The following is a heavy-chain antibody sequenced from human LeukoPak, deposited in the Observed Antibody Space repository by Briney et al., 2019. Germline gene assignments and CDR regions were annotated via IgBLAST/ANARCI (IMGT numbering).Heavy chain of an antibody. V-gene: IGHV3-30*18. J-gene: IGHJ6*02. CDR2: ISYDGSNK. CDR3: AKDLFGDYGYYYYGMDV. Sequence: GGSLRLSCAASGFTFSSYGMHWARQAPGKGLEWVAVISYDGSNKYYADSVKGRFTISRDNSKDTLYLQMNSLRAEDTAVYYCAKDLFGDYGYYYYGMDVWGQGTTVTVSS. CDR1: GFTFSSYG. D-gene: IGHD4-17*01.